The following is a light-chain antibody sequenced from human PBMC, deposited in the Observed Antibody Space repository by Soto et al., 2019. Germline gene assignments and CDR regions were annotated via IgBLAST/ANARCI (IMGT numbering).Light chain of an antibody. CDR2: DAS. J-gene: IGKJ3*01. Sequence: EIVLTQSPDTLSLSPGERATLSCRASQSVSSSLAWYQQKPGQAPRLLIYDASNRATGIPARFSGSRSATDFTIPIDSLETEDDAVSYCLQRSNWPPEFTFCPGTKVDSK. CDR3: LQRSNWPPEFT. V-gene: IGKV3-11*01. CDR1: QSVSSS.